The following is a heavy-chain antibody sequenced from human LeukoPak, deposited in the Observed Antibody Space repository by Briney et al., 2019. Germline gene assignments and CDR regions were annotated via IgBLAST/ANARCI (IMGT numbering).Heavy chain of an antibody. CDR1: GDSISLYY. CDR3: AKRITLIVVVPVVDY. CDR2: IYYTGST. D-gene: IGHD3-22*01. J-gene: IGHJ4*02. V-gene: IGHV4-59*01. Sequence: SETLSLTCTVSGDSISLYYWGWIRQPPGKGLEWIGYIYYTGSTKSNPSLKSRVTISVDTSKKQFSLNLSSVTAADTAVYYCAKRITLIVVVPVVDYWGQGTLVTVSS.